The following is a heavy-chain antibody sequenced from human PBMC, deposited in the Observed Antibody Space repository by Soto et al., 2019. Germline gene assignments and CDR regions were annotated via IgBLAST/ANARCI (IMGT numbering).Heavy chain of an antibody. CDR2: ISYDGSNK. CDR1: GFTFSSYA. V-gene: IGHV3-30-3*01. J-gene: IGHJ4*02. D-gene: IGHD1-1*01. CDR3: ARGQYNHFDY. Sequence: QVQLVESGGGVVQPGRSLRLSCAASGFTFSSYAIHWVRQAPGKGLEWVAVISYDGSNKYYADSVKGRFTISRDNSKNTLYLQMNSLRAEDTAVYYCARGQYNHFDYWGQGTLVTVSS.